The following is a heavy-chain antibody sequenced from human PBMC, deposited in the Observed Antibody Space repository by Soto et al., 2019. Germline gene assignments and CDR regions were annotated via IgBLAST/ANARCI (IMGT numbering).Heavy chain of an antibody. Sequence: QAQLVQSGAEVEKPGASVKVSCKTSGYFFTSHYIHWVRLAPGRGLEWMGRINPNNGDTNSPQKFQGRVTMTSVTSISTAYMEMSGLRSDDTALYYCAREITYGGGSFSLGLWGQGTLVTVSS. D-gene: IGHD3-10*01. CDR3: AREITYGGGSFSLGL. J-gene: IGHJ4*02. V-gene: IGHV1-2*06. CDR1: GYFFTSHY. CDR2: INPNNGDT.